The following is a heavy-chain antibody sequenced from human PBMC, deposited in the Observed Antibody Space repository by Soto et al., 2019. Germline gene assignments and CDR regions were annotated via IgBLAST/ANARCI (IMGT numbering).Heavy chain of an antibody. Sequence: QVQLVQSGAEVKKPGASVKVSCKASGYTFTGYYMHWVRQAPGQGLEWMGWVNPNSGGTNNAQKFQGWVHMTRDTSISTAYMELSRLRSDHTAVYYCARHRSSGINWFDPWGQGTLVTVSS. J-gene: IGHJ5*02. CDR3: ARHRSSGINWFDP. CDR1: GYTFTGYY. V-gene: IGHV1-2*04. CDR2: VNPNSGGT. D-gene: IGHD6-19*01.